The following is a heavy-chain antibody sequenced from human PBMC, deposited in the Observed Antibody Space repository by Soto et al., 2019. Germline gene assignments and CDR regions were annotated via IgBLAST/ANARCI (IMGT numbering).Heavy chain of an antibody. Sequence: SETLSLTCAVYGGSFSGYYWSWVRQPPGKGLEWIGEINHSGSTNYNPSLKSRVTISVDTSKNQFSLKLSSVTAADTAVYYCARVRRWGYDFLTGQFWFYPCGKGNLVTVDS. CDR3: ARVRRWGYDFLTGQFWFYP. CDR1: GGSFSGYY. D-gene: IGHD3-9*01. V-gene: IGHV4-34*01. CDR2: INHSGST. J-gene: IGHJ5*02.